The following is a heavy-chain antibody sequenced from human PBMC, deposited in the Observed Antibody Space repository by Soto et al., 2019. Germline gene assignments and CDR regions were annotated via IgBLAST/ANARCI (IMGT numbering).Heavy chain of an antibody. V-gene: IGHV3-23*01. D-gene: IGHD3-22*01. CDR2: ISGSGGST. Sequence: GGSLRLSCAASGFTFSSYAMSWVRQAPGKGLEWVSAISGSGGSTYYADSVKGRFTISRDNSKNTLYLQMNSLRAEDTAVYYCAKVGGYYYDSSGYYWLDYWGQRTPVTVSS. J-gene: IGHJ4*02. CDR1: GFTFSSYA. CDR3: AKVGGYYYDSSGYYWLDY.